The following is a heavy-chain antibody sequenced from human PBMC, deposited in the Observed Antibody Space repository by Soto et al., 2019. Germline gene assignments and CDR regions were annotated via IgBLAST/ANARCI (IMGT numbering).Heavy chain of an antibody. V-gene: IGHV1-18*04. J-gene: IGHJ5*02. Sequence: ASVTVSCKASGYTFTSYGISWVRQAPGQGLEWMGWISAYNGNTNYAQKLQGRVTMTTDTSTSTAYMELRSLRSDDTAVYYCARAPREKQLVVWFDPWGQGTLVTVSS. CDR2: ISAYNGNT. CDR3: ARAPREKQLVVWFDP. D-gene: IGHD6-6*01. CDR1: GYTFTSYG.